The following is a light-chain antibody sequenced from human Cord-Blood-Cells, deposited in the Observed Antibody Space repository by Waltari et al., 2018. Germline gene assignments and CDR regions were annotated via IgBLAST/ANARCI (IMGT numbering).Light chain of an antibody. J-gene: IGKJ4*01. CDR3: QQRSNWPPS. Sequence: EIVLTQSLATLSLSLGERATISCRASQSVSSYLAWYQQKPGQAPRLLIYDASNRATGIPSRFSGSGSGTDFTLTISSLEPEDFAVYYCQQRSNWPPSFGGGTKVEIK. CDR2: DAS. V-gene: IGKV3-11*01. CDR1: QSVSSY.